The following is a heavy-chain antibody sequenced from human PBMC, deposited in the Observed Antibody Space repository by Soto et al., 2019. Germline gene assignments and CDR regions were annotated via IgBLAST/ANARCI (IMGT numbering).Heavy chain of an antibody. CDR1: GFTFSSYG. D-gene: IGHD3-9*01. CDR2: IWYDGSNK. CDR3: ARPLLTHDAFDI. V-gene: IGHV3-33*01. Sequence: QVQLVESGGGVVQPGRCLRLSCAAAGFTFSSYGMHWVRQAPGKGLEWVAVIWYDGSNKYYADSVKGRFTISRDNSKNTLYLQMNSLRAKDTAVYYCARPLLTHDAFDIWGQGTMVTVSS. J-gene: IGHJ3*02.